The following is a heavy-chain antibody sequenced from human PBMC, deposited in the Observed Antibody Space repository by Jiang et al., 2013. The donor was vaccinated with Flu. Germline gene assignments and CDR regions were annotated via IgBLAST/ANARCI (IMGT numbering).Heavy chain of an antibody. D-gene: IGHD4-17*01. Sequence: TVSGYSISSGYYWGWIRQPPGKGLEWIGSIYHSGSTYYNPSLKSRVTISVDTSKNQFSLKLSSVTAADTAVYYCARDYGDYVDAFDIWGQGTMVTVSS. CDR1: GYSISSGYY. CDR3: ARDYGDYVDAFDI. V-gene: IGHV4-38-2*02. J-gene: IGHJ3*02. CDR2: IYHSGST.